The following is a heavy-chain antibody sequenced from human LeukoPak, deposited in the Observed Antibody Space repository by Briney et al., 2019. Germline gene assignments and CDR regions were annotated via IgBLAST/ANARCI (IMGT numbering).Heavy chain of an antibody. Sequence: GESLKISCKASGYSFTSYWISWVRQMPGKGLEWMGTIDPSESYTKYSPSFQGHVTISADKSITTAYLQWSSLKASDTAMYYCARHSSSVRGWFDPWGQGTLVTVSS. CDR3: ARHSSSVRGWFDP. D-gene: IGHD6-13*01. CDR2: IDPSESYT. J-gene: IGHJ5*02. CDR1: GYSFTSYW. V-gene: IGHV5-10-1*01.